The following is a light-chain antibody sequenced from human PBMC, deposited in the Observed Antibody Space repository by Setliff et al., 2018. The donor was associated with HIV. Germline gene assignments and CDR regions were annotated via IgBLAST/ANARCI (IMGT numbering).Light chain of an antibody. CDR2: DVS. CDR1: SSDVGGYNY. CDR3: SSYTSSSTDV. V-gene: IGLV2-14*01. J-gene: IGLJ1*01. Sequence: QSALAQPASVSGSPGQSITISCTGTSSDVGGYNYVYWYQQHPGKAPKLMIYDVSTRPSGVSNRFSGSKSGNTASLTISGLQTEDEADYYCSSYTSSSTDVFGTGTKVTVL.